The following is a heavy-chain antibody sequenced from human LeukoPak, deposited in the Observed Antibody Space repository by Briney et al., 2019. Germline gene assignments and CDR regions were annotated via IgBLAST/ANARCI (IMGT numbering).Heavy chain of an antibody. V-gene: IGHV3-23*01. CDR2: ISGSGGST. CDR3: AKARYYYDSRGYYS. D-gene: IGHD3-22*01. CDR1: GFTFSSYA. Sequence: PGGSLRLSCAASGFTFSSYAMSWVRQAPGKGLEWVSAISGSGGSTYYADSVKGRFTISRDNSKNTLYLQMNSLRAEDTAVYYCAKARYYYDSRGYYSWGQGTLVTVSS. J-gene: IGHJ4*02.